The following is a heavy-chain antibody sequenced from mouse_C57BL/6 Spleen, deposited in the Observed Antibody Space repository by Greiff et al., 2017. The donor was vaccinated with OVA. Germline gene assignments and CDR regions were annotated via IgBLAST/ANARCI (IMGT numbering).Heavy chain of an antibody. CDR3: ARDGRYYAMDY. Sequence: EVKGVESGGGLVKPGGSLKLSCAASGFTFSSYAMSWVRQTPEKRLEWVATISDGGSYTYYPDNVKGRFTISRDNAKNNLYLQMSHLKSEDTAMYYCARDGRYYAMDYWGQGTSVTVSS. CDR1: GFTFSSYA. CDR2: ISDGGSYT. J-gene: IGHJ4*01. V-gene: IGHV5-4*01.